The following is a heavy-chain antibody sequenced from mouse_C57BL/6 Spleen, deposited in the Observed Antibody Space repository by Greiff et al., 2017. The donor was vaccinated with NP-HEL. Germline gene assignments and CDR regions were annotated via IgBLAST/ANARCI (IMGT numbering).Heavy chain of an antibody. CDR1: GYTFTDYY. V-gene: IGHV1-19*01. Sequence: EVQLQQSGPVLVKPGASVKMSCKASGYTFTDYYMNWVKQSHGKSLEWIGVINPYNGGTSYNQKFKGKATLTVDKSSSTDYMELNSLTSEGPAVSYCGRSFDYWGQGTTLTVSS. CDR3: GRSFDY. CDR2: INPYNGGT. J-gene: IGHJ2*01.